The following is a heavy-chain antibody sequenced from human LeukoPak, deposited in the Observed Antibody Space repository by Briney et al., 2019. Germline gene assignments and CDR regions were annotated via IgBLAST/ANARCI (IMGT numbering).Heavy chain of an antibody. J-gene: IGHJ4*02. D-gene: IGHD2-2*01. CDR1: GFAFDEHG. CDR3: ARAPITSPFYFDY. V-gene: IGHV3-20*04. CDR2: INWSGGST. Sequence: GGSLRLSCTASGFAFDEHGMSWVRQAPGKGLEWVSGINWSGGSTGYADPLRGRFTISRDNAKNSLYLQMDSLRAEDTVLYYCARAPITSPFYFDYWGQGTLVTVSS.